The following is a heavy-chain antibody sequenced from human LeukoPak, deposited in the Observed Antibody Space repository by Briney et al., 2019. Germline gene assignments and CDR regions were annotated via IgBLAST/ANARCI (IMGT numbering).Heavy chain of an antibody. Sequence: GSLRLSCAASGFTFSSYSVNWVRQPPGKGLEWIGEINHSGSTNYNPSLKSRVTISVDTSKNQFSLKLSSVTAADTAVYYCARVAVSIVGATRSGYYYYMDVWGKGTTVTASS. CDR3: ARVAVSIVGATRSGYYYYMDV. CDR1: GFTFSSYS. CDR2: INHSGST. D-gene: IGHD1-26*01. V-gene: IGHV4-34*01. J-gene: IGHJ6*03.